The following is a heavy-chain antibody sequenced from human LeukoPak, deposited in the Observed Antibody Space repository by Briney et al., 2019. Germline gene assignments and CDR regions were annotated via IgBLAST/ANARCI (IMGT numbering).Heavy chain of an antibody. CDR1: GFTVSSNY. D-gene: IGHD5-18*01. J-gene: IGHJ4*02. CDR2: IYSGGSA. V-gene: IGHV3-53*01. CDR3: ARYTYVSDYFDY. Sequence: GGSLRLSCAASGFTVSSNYMSWVRQAPRKGLEWVSVIYSGGSAYYADSVKGRFTISRDNSKNTLYLQMNSLRAEDTAVYYCARYTYVSDYFDYWGQGTLVTVSS.